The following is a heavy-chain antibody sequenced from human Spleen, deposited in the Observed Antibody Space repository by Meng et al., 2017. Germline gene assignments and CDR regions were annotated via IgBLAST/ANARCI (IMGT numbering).Heavy chain of an antibody. Sequence: QVHLQQWGAGLLKPSETLSLTCAVSGGSISSGGYSWSWIRQPPGKGLEWIGYIYHSGSTYYNPSLKSRVTISVDTSKNQFSLKLSSVTAADTAVYYCATSTVTTFFDYWGQGTLVTVSS. CDR3: ATSTVTTFFDY. V-gene: IGHV4-30-2*03. D-gene: IGHD4-17*01. J-gene: IGHJ4*02. CDR1: GGSISSGGYS. CDR2: IYHSGST.